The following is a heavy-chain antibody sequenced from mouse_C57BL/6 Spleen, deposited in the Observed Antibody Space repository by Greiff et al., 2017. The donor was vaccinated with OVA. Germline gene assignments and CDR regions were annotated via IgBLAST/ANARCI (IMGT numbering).Heavy chain of an antibody. CDR3: ARDSGSSYGGAMGY. J-gene: IGHJ4*01. CDR1: GFTFSDYG. Sequence: EVKLMESGGGLVKPGGSLKLSCAASGFTFSDYGMHWVRQAPEKGLEWVAYISSGSSTIYYADTVKGRFTISRDNAKNTLFLQMTSLRSEDTAMYYCARDSGSSYGGAMGYWGQGASVTVSS. D-gene: IGHD1-1*01. V-gene: IGHV5-17*01. CDR2: ISSGSSTI.